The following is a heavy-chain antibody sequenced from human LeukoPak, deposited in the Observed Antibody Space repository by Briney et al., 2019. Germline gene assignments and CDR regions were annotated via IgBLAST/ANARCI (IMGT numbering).Heavy chain of an antibody. Sequence: ASVKVSCKASGYTFTGYYMHWVRQAPGQGLEWRGWINPNSGGTNYAQKFQGRVTMTRDTSISTAYMELSRLRSDDTAVYYCARILMVRGVIYHPFDYWGQGTLVTVSS. CDR3: ARILMVRGVIYHPFDY. CDR1: GYTFTGYY. V-gene: IGHV1-2*02. D-gene: IGHD3-10*01. CDR2: INPNSGGT. J-gene: IGHJ4*02.